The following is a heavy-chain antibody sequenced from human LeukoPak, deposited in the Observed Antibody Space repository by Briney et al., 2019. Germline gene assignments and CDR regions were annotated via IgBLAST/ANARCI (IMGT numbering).Heavy chain of an antibody. V-gene: IGHV1-3*01. J-gene: IGHJ4*02. CDR3: ARDDCGDTCYPGGY. D-gene: IGHD2-21*01. CDR2: IKSGNGDT. CDR1: GYIFTKYD. Sequence: ASVEVSCKASGYIFTKYDVHWVRQARGQGPEWMGWIKSGNGDTKYSQNFQDRLTITRDTSASTVYMELSSLTSEDTALYYCARDDCGDTCYPGGYWGQGTLVTVSS.